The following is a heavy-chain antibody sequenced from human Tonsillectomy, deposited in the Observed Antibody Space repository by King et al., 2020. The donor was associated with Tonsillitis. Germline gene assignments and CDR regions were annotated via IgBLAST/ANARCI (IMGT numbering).Heavy chain of an antibody. CDR3: SRGGSFYYDSSAKPYYFHYYMDV. CDR1: GGSFSDYF. Sequence: VQLQQWGAGLLKPSETLSLTCAVYGGSFSDYFWSWIRQPPGKGLEWIGEIDHSGNTNNNPSLKGRVTISVDTSQKQLSLKLTSVTAADTAVYCCSRGGSFYYDSSAKPYYFHYYMDVWGKGTTVTVSS. CDR2: IDHSGNT. J-gene: IGHJ6*03. D-gene: IGHD3-22*01. V-gene: IGHV4-34*01.